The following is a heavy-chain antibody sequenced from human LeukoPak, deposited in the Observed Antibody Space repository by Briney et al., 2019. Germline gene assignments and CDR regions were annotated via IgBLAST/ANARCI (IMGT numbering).Heavy chain of an antibody. CDR2: IYYSGST. CDR1: GGSISSSSYY. J-gene: IGHJ4*02. CDR3: ARHSGYDILTGYYPMFYYFAY. Sequence: SETLSLTCTVSGGSISSSSYYWGWIRQPPGKGLEWIVSIYYSGSTYYHPSLKSRVTISVDTSKNQFSLKLSSVTAADPAVYYCARHSGYDILTGYYPMFYYFAYWGQGTLVTVSS. V-gene: IGHV4-39*01. D-gene: IGHD3-9*01.